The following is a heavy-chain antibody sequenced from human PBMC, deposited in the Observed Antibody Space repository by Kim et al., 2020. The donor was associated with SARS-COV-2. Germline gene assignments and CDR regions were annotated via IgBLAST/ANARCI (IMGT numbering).Heavy chain of an antibody. CDR3: ARGREGDGGRSYFDY. J-gene: IGHJ4*02. CDR1: GGSISSYY. D-gene: IGHD4-17*01. V-gene: IGHV4-59*13. Sequence: SETLSLTCTVSGGSISSYYWSWIRQPPGKGLEWIGYIYYSGSTNYNPSLKSRVTISVDTSKNQFSLKLSSVTAADTAVYYCARGREGDGGRSYFDYWGQGTLVTVSS. CDR2: IYYSGST.